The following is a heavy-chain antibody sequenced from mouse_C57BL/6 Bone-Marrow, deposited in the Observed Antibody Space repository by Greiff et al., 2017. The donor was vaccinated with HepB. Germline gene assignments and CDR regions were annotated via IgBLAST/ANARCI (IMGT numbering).Heavy chain of an antibody. J-gene: IGHJ1*03. CDR2: IYPGDGDT. CDR3: ARPPIYYGNYEYFDV. Sequence: VKLQESGAELVKPGASVKISCKASGYAFSSYWMNWVKQRPGKGLEWIGQIYPGDGDTNYNGKFKGKATLTADKSSSTAYMQLSSLTSEDSAVYFCARPPIYYGNYEYFDVWGTGTTVTVSS. D-gene: IGHD2-1*01. CDR1: GYAFSSYW. V-gene: IGHV1-80*01.